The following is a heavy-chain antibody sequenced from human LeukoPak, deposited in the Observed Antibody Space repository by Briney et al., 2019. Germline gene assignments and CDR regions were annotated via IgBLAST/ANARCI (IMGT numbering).Heavy chain of an antibody. Sequence: ASVKVSCKASGYTFTSYGISWVRQAPGQGLEWMGCISDYNGNTNHAQKLQGRVTMTTDTSTSTAYMELRSLIYDDTAVYYCARDLYRDSLPVSWFDPWGWGTLVTVSS. CDR1: GYTFTSYG. D-gene: IGHD4-11*01. V-gene: IGHV1-18*01. CDR3: ARDLYRDSLPVSWFDP. J-gene: IGHJ5*02. CDR2: ISDYNGNT.